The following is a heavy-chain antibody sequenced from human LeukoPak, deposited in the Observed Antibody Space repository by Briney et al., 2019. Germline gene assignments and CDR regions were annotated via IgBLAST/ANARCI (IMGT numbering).Heavy chain of an antibody. Sequence: PSETLSLTCAVYGGSFSGYYWSWIRQPAGKGLEWIGRIYTSGGTNYNPSLKSRVTISLDTSKNQFSLKLSSVTAADTAVYYCARERGFYYDGSVDFWGPGTLVTVSS. J-gene: IGHJ4*02. CDR3: ARERGFYYDGSVDF. D-gene: IGHD3-22*01. CDR1: GGSFSGYY. CDR2: IYTSGGT. V-gene: IGHV4-4*07.